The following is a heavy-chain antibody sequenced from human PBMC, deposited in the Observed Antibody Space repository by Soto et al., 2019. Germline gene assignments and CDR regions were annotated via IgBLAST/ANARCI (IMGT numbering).Heavy chain of an antibody. V-gene: IGHV3-30*18. CDR3: AKDFYAMTNWFDP. J-gene: IGHJ5*02. Sequence: GGSLRLSCAASGFPFSTYGMHWVRQAPGKGLEWVSVISRDGSSKEYADSVKGRFTISRDNSKNTLYLQMNSLRAEDTAVYYCAKDFYAMTNWFDPWGQGTLVTVSS. CDR2: ISRDGSSK. CDR1: GFPFSTYG. D-gene: IGHD2-8*01.